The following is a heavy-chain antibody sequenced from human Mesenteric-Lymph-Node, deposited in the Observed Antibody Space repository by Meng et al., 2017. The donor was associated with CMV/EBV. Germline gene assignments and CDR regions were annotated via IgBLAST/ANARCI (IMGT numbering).Heavy chain of an antibody. V-gene: IGHV3-64*02. CDR2: INNNGGDA. CDR1: GFSFSTCV. D-gene: IGHD1-14*01. Sequence: GGSLRLSCAVSGFSFSTCVLHWVRQAPGKGLQYVAVINNNGGDASYADSVKGRFTISRDTSKNVLFLQMDGLRPDDMGVYYCTWETGTSGRAGYFGYWGQGALVTVSS. J-gene: IGHJ4*02. CDR3: TWETGTSGRAGYFGY.